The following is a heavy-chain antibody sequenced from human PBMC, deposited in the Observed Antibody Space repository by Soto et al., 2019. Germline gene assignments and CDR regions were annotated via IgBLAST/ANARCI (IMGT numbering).Heavy chain of an antibody. CDR3: AKEIQTEYCSSTSCPTGYYGMDV. D-gene: IGHD2-2*01. CDR1: GFTFSSYA. CDR2: ISGSGGST. Sequence: GGSLRLSCAASGFTFSSYAMSWVRQAPGKGLEWVSAISGSGGSTYYADPVKGRFTISRDNSKNTLYLQMNSLRAEDTAVYYCAKEIQTEYCSSTSCPTGYYGMDVWGQGTTVTDSS. V-gene: IGHV3-23*01. J-gene: IGHJ6*02.